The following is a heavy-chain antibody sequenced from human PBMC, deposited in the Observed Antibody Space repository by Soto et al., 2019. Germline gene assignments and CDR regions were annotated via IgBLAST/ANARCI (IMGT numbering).Heavy chain of an antibody. CDR3: ARDLRYCSSTSCSPPGGMDV. V-gene: IGHV4-30-4*01. D-gene: IGHD2-2*01. CDR2: IYYSGST. Sequence: SETLSLTCTVSGGSISSGDYYWSWIRQPPGKGLEWIGYIYYSGSTYYNPSLKSRVTISVDTSRNQFSLKLSSVTAADTAVYYCARDLRYCSSTSCSPPGGMDVWGQGTTVTVSS. J-gene: IGHJ6*02. CDR1: GGSISSGDYY.